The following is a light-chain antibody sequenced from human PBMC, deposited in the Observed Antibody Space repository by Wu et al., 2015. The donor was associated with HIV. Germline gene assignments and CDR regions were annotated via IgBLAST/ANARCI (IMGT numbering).Light chain of an antibody. V-gene: IGKV3-15*01. J-gene: IGKJ1*01. Sequence: EIVMTQSPATLSVSPGASVTLSCKASHNIYSNLAWYQHKPGQAPRLLIYGASTRATGVPARFSGSGSGTKFTFTISGLQSEDFAVYYCQQYDVWRTFGQGTE. CDR2: GAS. CDR1: HNIYSN. CDR3: QQYDVWRT.